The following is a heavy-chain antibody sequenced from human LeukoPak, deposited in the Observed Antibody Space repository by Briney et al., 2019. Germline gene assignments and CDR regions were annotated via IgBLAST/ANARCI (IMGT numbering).Heavy chain of an antibody. Sequence: GASVTVSCKVSGYTLTELSMPWVRQAPGKGLEWMGGFDPEDVETIYAQKFQGRVTMTEDTSTDTAYLELSSLRSEETAVYYCARRCYDSSGFDYWGQRTLVTVSS. CDR1: GYTLTELS. V-gene: IGHV1-24*01. CDR2: FDPEDVET. CDR3: ARRCYDSSGFDY. D-gene: IGHD3-22*01. J-gene: IGHJ4*02.